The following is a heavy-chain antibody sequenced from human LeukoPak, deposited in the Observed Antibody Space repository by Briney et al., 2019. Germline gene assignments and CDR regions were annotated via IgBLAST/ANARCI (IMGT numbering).Heavy chain of an antibody. CDR3: ARCTSTTCYNFDY. J-gene: IGHJ4*02. D-gene: IGHD2/OR15-2a*01. CDR1: GVSITSGSYY. V-gene: IGHV4-61*09. Sequence: PSETLSLTCTVSGVSITSGSYYYTWIRQPAGKGLECIGHIYTSGSTNCNPSLKSRVTTSLDTSKNQFSLELNSVTAADTAVYYCARCTSTTCYNFDYWGQGTLVTVSS. CDR2: IYTSGST.